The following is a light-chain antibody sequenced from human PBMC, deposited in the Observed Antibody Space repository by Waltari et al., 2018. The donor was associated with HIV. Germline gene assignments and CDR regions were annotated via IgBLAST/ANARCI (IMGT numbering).Light chain of an antibody. V-gene: IGLV3-25*03. J-gene: IGLJ3*02. CDR1: ALTKQY. CDR3: QSADSSGTYPV. Sequence: SYELPQPPSVSVSPGQTARITCPGDALTKQYADWYQQKPGQAPALVIYKDSERPSGIPERFSGSSSGTTVTLTISGVQAEDEADYYCQSADSSGTYPVFGGGTKLTVL. CDR2: KDS.